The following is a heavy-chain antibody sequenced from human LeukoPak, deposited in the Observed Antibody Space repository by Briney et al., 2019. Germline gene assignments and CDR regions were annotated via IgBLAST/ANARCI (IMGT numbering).Heavy chain of an antibody. Sequence: PGGSLRLSCSASGFTFSSYAMHWVRQAPGKGLEYVSAISSNGGSTYYADSVKGRFTISRDNSKNTLYLQVSSLRAEDTAVYYCVKDLSSSGYYYHYWGQGTLVTVSS. CDR2: ISSNGGST. D-gene: IGHD3-22*01. J-gene: IGHJ4*02. V-gene: IGHV3-64D*06. CDR3: VKDLSSSGYYYHY. CDR1: GFTFSSYA.